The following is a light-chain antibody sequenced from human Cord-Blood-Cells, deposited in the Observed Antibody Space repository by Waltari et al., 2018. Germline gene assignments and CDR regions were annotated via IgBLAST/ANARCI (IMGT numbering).Light chain of an antibody. CDR1: KLGDKY. CDR2: QES. CDR3: QAWDSSIVV. J-gene: IGLJ2*01. Sequence: SYELTQPPSVSVSPGQTASITCSGDKLGDKYACWYQQKPGQSPGLVIYQESKRPSGIPERFSGSNSGNTATLTISGTQAMDEADYYCQAWDSSIVVFGGGTKLTVL. V-gene: IGLV3-1*01.